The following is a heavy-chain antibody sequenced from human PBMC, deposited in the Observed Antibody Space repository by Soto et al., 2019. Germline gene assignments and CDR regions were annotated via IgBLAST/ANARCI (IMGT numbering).Heavy chain of an antibody. J-gene: IGHJ4*02. Sequence: ASVKVSCTVSGYTLTELSMHWVRQAPGKGLEWMGGFDPEDGETIYAQKFQGRVTMTEDTSTDTAYMELSSLRSEDTAVYYCATEFRPRREGYNWNDDRIDYRVSSNWGQGTLVTVSS. CDR3: ATEFRPRREGYNWNDDRIDYRVSSN. CDR1: GYTLTELS. V-gene: IGHV1-24*01. D-gene: IGHD1-20*01. CDR2: FDPEDGET.